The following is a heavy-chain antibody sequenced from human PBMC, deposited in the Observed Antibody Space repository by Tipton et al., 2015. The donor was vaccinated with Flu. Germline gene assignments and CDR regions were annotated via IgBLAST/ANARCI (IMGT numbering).Heavy chain of an antibody. V-gene: IGHV3-48*03. CDR3: ARTRGGYCTSGSCYADYFDY. CDR1: GFSFSSYE. J-gene: IGHJ4*02. Sequence: QLVQSGGGLVQPGGSLRLSCAVSGFSFSSYEMNWVRQAPGKGLEWVSQITPNGFKAYYAGAVKGRFTISRDNDKNSLHLQMNSLRAEDTAVYYCARTRGGYCTSGSCYADYFDYWGQGTLVTVSS. CDR2: ITPNGFKA. D-gene: IGHD2-2*01.